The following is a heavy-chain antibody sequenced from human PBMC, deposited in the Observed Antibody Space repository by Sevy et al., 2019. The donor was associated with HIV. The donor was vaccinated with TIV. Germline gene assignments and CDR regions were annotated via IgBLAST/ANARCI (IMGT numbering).Heavy chain of an antibody. CDR3: ARAPTDFWTGDMGV. CDR1: GYAFTGYY. CDR2: INPISGGT. Sequence: ASVKVSCKAFGYAFTGYYIHWVRQAPGQGLEWMGRINPISGGTDDSHKFQGRVTMTRDTSISTAYMDVISLRSDDTAVYYCARAPTDFWTGDMGVWGQGTVVTVSS. V-gene: IGHV1-2*06. D-gene: IGHD3-3*01. J-gene: IGHJ6*02.